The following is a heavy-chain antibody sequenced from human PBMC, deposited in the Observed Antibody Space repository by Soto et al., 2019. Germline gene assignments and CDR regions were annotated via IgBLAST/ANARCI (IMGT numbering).Heavy chain of an antibody. CDR3: ARDQTAGSCSGGSCHYYYGMDV. V-gene: IGHV3-30*03. CDR2: ISYDGRNQ. D-gene: IGHD2-15*01. J-gene: IGHJ6*02. CDR1: GFNLSNYG. Sequence: QVQLVESGGGAVQPGRSLGLSCVASGFNLSNYGLHWVRQAPGKGLEWLAVISYDGRNQYYADSVKGRFTISRDNTRNTLYVQMDSLRVEDTAVYYCARDQTAGSCSGGSCHYYYGMDVWGQGTTVTVSS.